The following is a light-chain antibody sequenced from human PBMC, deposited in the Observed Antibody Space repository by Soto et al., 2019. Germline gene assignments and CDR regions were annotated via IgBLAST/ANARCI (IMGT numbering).Light chain of an antibody. CDR2: AAS. V-gene: IGKV1-39*01. CDR1: QSISSY. Sequence: DIPMTQSPSSLSASVGDRVTITCRARQSISSYLNWYQQKPGKAPKLLIYAASSLQSGVTSSFSGSGSGTDFTLTISSLQPEDFATYYCQHSYSTLLTFGGGTKVEIK. J-gene: IGKJ4*01. CDR3: QHSYSTLLT.